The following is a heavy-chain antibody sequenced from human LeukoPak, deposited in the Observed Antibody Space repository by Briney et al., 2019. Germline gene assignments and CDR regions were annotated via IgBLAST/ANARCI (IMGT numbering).Heavy chain of an antibody. Sequence: SVKVSCKASGGTFSSYAISWVRQAPGQGLEWMGGIIPIFGTANYAQKFQGRVTITADESTSTAYMELSSLRSGDTAVYYCARASLPFDWLLLLGYWGQGTLVTVSS. CDR3: ARASLPFDWLLLLGY. CDR1: GGTFSSYA. J-gene: IGHJ4*02. D-gene: IGHD3-9*01. CDR2: IIPIFGTA. V-gene: IGHV1-69*13.